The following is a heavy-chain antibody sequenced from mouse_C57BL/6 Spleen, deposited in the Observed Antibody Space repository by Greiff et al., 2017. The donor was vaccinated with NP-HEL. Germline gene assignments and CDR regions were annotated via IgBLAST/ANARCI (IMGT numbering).Heavy chain of an antibody. Sequence: VQLQQSGAELVRPGASVKLSCTASGFNIKDYYMHWVKQRPEQGLEWIGRIDPEDGDTEYAPKFQGKATMTADPSSNTAYLQLSSLTSEDTAVYYCTTRQLRLQWAWFAYWGQGTLVTVSA. D-gene: IGHD3-2*02. V-gene: IGHV14-1*01. CDR3: TTRQLRLQWAWFAY. CDR1: GFNIKDYY. CDR2: IDPEDGDT. J-gene: IGHJ3*01.